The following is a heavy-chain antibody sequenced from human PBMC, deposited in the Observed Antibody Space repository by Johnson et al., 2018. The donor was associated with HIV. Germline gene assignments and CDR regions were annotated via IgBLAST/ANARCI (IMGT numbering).Heavy chain of an antibody. CDR2: ISYDGSNK. CDR1: GFTFSSYA. CDR3: ARERTYLDTAMVDAFDI. V-gene: IGHV3-30-3*01. D-gene: IGHD5-18*01. Sequence: QVQLVESGGGVVQPGRSLRLSCAASGFTFSSYAMHWVRQAPGKGLEWVAVISYDGSNKYYADSVKGRFTISRDNSKNTLYLQMNSLRGEDTAVYSCARERTYLDTAMVDAFDIWGQGTMVTVSS. J-gene: IGHJ3*02.